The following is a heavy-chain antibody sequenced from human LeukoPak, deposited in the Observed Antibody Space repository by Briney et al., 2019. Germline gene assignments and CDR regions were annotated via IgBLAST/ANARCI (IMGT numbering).Heavy chain of an antibody. D-gene: IGHD3-10*01. CDR3: ARYPGSGSYLPSYNWFGP. J-gene: IGHJ5*02. CDR2: IKQDGSEK. Sequence: GGSLRLSCAASGFTFSSYWMSWVRQAPGKGLEWVANIKQDGSEKYYVDSVKGRFTISRDNAKSSLYLQMNSLRAEDTAVYYCARYPGSGSYLPSYNWFGPWGQGTLVTVSS. CDR1: GFTFSSYW. V-gene: IGHV3-7*01.